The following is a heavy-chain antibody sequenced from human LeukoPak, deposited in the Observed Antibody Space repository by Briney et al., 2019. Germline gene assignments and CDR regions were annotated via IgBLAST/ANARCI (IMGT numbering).Heavy chain of an antibody. CDR2: VWYDGSNK. Sequence: GGSLRLSCAASGFTFRSYGMHWVRQAPGKGLEWVAVVWYDGSNKYYADSVKGRFTVSRDNSKNTLYLQMNSLRAEDTAVYYCATAVASSSGWYADYWGQGTLVTVSS. V-gene: IGHV3-33*01. CDR3: ATAVASSSGWYADY. J-gene: IGHJ4*02. CDR1: GFTFRSYG. D-gene: IGHD6-19*01.